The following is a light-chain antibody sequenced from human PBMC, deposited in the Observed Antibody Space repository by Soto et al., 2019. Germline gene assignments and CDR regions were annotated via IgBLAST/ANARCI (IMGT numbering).Light chain of an antibody. CDR3: SSYNNGSTLSGV. J-gene: IGLJ1*01. V-gene: IGLV2-14*01. Sequence: QSALTQDASVAVSPGQSITISCTGSSDDIGTYEYISWHQHHPRKAPKLILFEVYYRPSGIYHRVPGPKPGNTASLPLLGTDVEDEAVYYCSSYNNGSTLSGVVGTVTKVTVL. CDR2: EVY. CDR1: SDDIGTYEY.